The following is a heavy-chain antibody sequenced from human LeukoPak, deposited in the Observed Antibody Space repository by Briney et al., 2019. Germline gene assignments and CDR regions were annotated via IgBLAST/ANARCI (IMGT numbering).Heavy chain of an antibody. Sequence: GGSLRLSCEASGFRLDSYWMTWVRQAPGKGLEWVADINEDGSKIYSLDSVKGRFTISRDNAKNSLSLQLNTLRAEDTAVYYCARWSHVSGRWFLDNWGRGTLVSVSS. J-gene: IGHJ4*02. CDR1: GFRLDSYW. CDR3: ARWSHVSGRWFLDN. D-gene: IGHD3-10*01. CDR2: INEDGSKI. V-gene: IGHV3-7*05.